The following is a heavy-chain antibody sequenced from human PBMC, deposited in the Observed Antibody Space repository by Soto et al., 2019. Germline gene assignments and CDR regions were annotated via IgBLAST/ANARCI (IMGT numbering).Heavy chain of an antibody. CDR1: GYTFPSRG. J-gene: IGHJ6*02. D-gene: IGHD3-9*01. CDR2: ISAYNGNT. CDR3: ARDEIGDILTGLGDGMDV. Sequence: ASVKVYCKASGYTFPSRGISWVRHAPGQGLEWMGWISAYNGNTNYAQKLQGRDTMTTDTSTSTAYMELRSLRSDDTAVYYCARDEIGDILTGLGDGMDVCGQGTTVTVSS. V-gene: IGHV1-18*01.